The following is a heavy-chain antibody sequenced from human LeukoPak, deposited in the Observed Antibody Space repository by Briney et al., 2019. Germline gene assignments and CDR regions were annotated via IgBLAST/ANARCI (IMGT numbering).Heavy chain of an antibody. V-gene: IGHV5-51*01. J-gene: IGHJ4*02. CDR3: ARGTGVRYCSNGVCYTSDY. CDR1: GYSFSSYW. Sequence: GESLKISCKGSGYSFSSYWIGWVRQMPGKGLEWMGIIYPGDSDTRYSPSFQGQVTISADKSISTAYLQWSSLKASDTAMYYCARGTGVRYCSNGVCYTSDYWGQGTLVTVSS. D-gene: IGHD2-8*01. CDR2: IYPGDSDT.